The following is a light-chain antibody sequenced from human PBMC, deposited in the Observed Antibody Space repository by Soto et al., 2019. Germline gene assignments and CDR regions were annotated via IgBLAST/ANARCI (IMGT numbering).Light chain of an antibody. CDR1: QSISTY. Sequence: DIQMTQSPSSLSASVRDRVTITCRASQSISTYLNWYQQKPGEVPKLLIYAASTLQSGVPSRFRGSGSGTEFTLTISSLQPDDFATYYCQQYNSYAFGQGTKVDIK. CDR3: QQYNSYA. V-gene: IGKV1-39*01. J-gene: IGKJ1*01. CDR2: AAS.